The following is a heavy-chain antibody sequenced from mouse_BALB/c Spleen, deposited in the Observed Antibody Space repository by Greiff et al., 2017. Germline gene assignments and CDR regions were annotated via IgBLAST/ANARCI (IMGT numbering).Heavy chain of an antibody. V-gene: IGHV1S81*02. D-gene: IGHD3-3*01. CDR2: INPSNGGT. CDR1: GYTFTSYY. CDR3: TRLGAMDY. J-gene: IGHJ4*01. Sequence: QVHVKQSGAELVKPGASVKLSCKASGYTFTSYYMYWVKQRPGQGLEWIGGINPSNGGTNFNEKFKSKATLTVDKTSSTAYMQLSSLTSEDSAVYYCTRLGAMDYWGQGTSVTVSS.